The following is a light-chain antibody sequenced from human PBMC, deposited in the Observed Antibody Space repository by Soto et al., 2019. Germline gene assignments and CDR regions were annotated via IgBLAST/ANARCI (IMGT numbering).Light chain of an antibody. J-gene: IGLJ3*02. CDR2: GNS. V-gene: IGLV1-40*01. CDR3: QSYDSSLSGWV. Sequence: QPVLTQPPSVSGAPGQRVTISCTGSSSNIGAGYDVHWYQQLPGTAPKLLIYGNSNRPSGVPDRFSVSKSGTSASLAITGLRAEDEADYYCQSYDSSLSGWVFGGGTKVTVL. CDR1: SSNIGAGYD.